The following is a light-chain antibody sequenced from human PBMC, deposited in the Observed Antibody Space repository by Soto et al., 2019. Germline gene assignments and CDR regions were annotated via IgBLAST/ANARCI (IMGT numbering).Light chain of an antibody. J-gene: IGLJ2*01. CDR3: AAWDDSLNGLV. CDR2: SNN. V-gene: IGLV1-44*01. Sequence: QSVLTQPPSASGTPGQRVTISCSGRSSNTGSNTVNWDQQLPGTAPKLLIYSNNQRPSGVPDRFSGSKSGTSASLAISGLQSEDEADYYCAAWDDSLNGLVFGGGTKVTVL. CDR1: SSNTGSNT.